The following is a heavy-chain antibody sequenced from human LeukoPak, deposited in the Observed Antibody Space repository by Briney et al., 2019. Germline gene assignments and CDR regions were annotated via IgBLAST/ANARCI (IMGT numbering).Heavy chain of an antibody. CDR2: ISLTGET. CDR3: SRESGAFCPFGY. V-gene: IGHV4-4*02. D-gene: IGHD1-26*01. Sequence: SETLSLTCDVSGGSISSTNWWSWVRQPPGQGLEWIGGISLTGETNYNPSLNGRVTMSLDKSRNQLSLKLTSVTAADTAIYYCSRESGAFCPFGYWGQGTLVIVSS. J-gene: IGHJ4*02. CDR1: GGSISSTNW.